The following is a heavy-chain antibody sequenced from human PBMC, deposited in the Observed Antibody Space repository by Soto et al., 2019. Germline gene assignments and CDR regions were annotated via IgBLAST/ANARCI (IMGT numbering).Heavy chain of an antibody. Sequence: SETLSLTCTVPCDSISSSSSYWAWIRQPPGKGLEWIGSIYYSGSTYYNPSLKSRVTISVDTSKNQFSLKLSSVTAADTAVYYCARVGDGSGSYYTGYYYYGMDVWGQGTTVT. CDR3: ARVGDGSGSYYTGYYYYGMDV. D-gene: IGHD3-10*01. CDR1: CDSISSSSSY. V-gene: IGHV4-39*01. J-gene: IGHJ6*02. CDR2: IYYSGST.